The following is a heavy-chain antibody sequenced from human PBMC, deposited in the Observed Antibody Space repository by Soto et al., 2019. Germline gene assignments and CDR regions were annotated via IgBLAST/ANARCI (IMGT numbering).Heavy chain of an antibody. D-gene: IGHD3-22*01. V-gene: IGHV4-31*03. CDR2: IYYSGST. CDR1: GGSISSGGYY. Sequence: QVQLQESGPGLVKPSQTLSLTCTVSGGSISSGGYYWSWIRQHPGKGLEWIGYIYYSGSTYYNPSLKSRVTISVDTSKNQFSLKLSSVTAADTAVYYCARALTYYYDSSVLYYFDYWGQGTLVTVSS. J-gene: IGHJ4*02. CDR3: ARALTYYYDSSVLYYFDY.